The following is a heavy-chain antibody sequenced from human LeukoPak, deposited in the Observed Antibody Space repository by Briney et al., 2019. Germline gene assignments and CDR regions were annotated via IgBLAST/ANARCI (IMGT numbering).Heavy chain of an antibody. V-gene: IGHV3-23*01. D-gene: IGHD3-16*01. Sequence: PGGSLRLSCAASGFTFSSYAMSWVRQAPGKGLEWVSAINGSGGRIYYADSVKGRFTISRDNSKSTLYLQMDSLRVEDAAVYYCARDPPSRGTRYFDYWGQGILVTVSS. J-gene: IGHJ4*02. CDR1: GFTFSSYA. CDR2: INGSGGRI. CDR3: ARDPPSRGTRYFDY.